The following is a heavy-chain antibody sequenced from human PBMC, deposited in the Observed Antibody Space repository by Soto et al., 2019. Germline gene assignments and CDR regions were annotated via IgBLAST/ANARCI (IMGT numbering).Heavy chain of an antibody. CDR2: FDPEDGET. CDR3: ATQGHYYYYGMDV. J-gene: IGHJ6*02. Sequence: ASVQVSCKVSGYTLTELSMHWVRQAPGKGLEWMGGFDPEDGETIYAQKFQGRVTTTEDTSTDTAYMELSSLRSEDTAVYYCATQGHYYYYGMDVWGQGTTVTVSS. V-gene: IGHV1-24*01. CDR1: GYTLTELS.